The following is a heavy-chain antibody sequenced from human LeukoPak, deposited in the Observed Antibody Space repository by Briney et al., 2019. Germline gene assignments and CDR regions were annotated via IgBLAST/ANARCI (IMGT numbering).Heavy chain of an antibody. D-gene: IGHD2-21*01. CDR1: RFSLTNYG. CDR2: ITARGDVP. J-gene: IGHJ4*02. V-gene: IGHV3-23*01. CDR3: AKGNSVIRATCFDS. Sequence: GGSVRLLCGASRFSLTNYGMAGLGQAPGGGGDGWATITARGDVPHYPDPANGRLTCSTDNSKAIVYLQMSSLSAEDTALYYCAKGNSVIRATCFDSWGQGTLVTVSS.